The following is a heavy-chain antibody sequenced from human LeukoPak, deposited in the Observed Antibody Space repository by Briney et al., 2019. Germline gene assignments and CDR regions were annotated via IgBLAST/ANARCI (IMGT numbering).Heavy chain of an antibody. V-gene: IGHV1-3*01. Sequence: GASVKVSCKASGYTFTNYAVHWVRQAPGQRLEWMGWINAGNGKTNYSQKFQVSVTLTRDTSASTVYMELSSLRSEDTAVYYCARGYYDLLTGHVVTYYFDYWGQGTLVTVSS. CDR3: ARGYYDLLTGHVVTYYFDY. J-gene: IGHJ4*02. CDR2: INAGNGKT. CDR1: GYTFTNYA. D-gene: IGHD3-9*01.